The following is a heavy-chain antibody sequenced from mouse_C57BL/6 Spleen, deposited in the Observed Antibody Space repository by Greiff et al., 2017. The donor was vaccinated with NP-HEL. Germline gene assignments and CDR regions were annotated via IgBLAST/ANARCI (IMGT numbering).Heavy chain of an antibody. J-gene: IGHJ3*01. CDR2: ISACGSYT. CDR1: GFTFSSYA. V-gene: IGHV5-4*01. D-gene: IGHD1-1*01. CDR3: ARDGYYGSSFWFAY. Sequence: EVMLVESGGGLVKPGGSLKLSCAASGFTFSSYAMSWVRQTPEKRLEWVATISACGSYTYYPDNVKGRSTFSRDNAKNNLYLQMSYLKSEDTAMYYGARDGYYGSSFWFAYWGQGTLVTVSA.